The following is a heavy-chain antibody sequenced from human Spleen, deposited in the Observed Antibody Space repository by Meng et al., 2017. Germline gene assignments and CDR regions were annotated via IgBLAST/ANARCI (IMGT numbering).Heavy chain of an antibody. CDR2: INHSGST. V-gene: IGHV4-34*01. Sequence: GSLRLSCTVSGGSISSYYWSWIRQPPGKGLEWIGEINHSGSTNLNPSLKSRVTMSVDTSKNQFSLNLSSVTAADTAVYYCARGWAAAAGTQSTHFDYWGQGTLVTVSS. D-gene: IGHD6-13*01. J-gene: IGHJ4*02. CDR3: ARGWAAAAGTQSTHFDY. CDR1: GGSISSYY.